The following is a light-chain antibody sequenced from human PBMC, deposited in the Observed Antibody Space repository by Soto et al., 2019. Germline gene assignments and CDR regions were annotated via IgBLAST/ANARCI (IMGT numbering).Light chain of an antibody. J-gene: IGLJ2*01. Sequence: QSVLTQPPSASGTPGQRVTISCSGSSSNIGSNTVNWYQQLPGTAPKLLIYSNNQRPSRVPDRFSGSKSGTSASLAISRLQSEDEADYYCAAWDDSLNAVVFSGGTKLTVL. V-gene: IGLV1-44*01. CDR1: SSNIGSNT. CDR3: AAWDDSLNAVV. CDR2: SNN.